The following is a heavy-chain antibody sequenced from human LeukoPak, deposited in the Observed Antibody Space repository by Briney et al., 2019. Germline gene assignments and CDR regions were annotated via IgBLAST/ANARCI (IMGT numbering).Heavy chain of an antibody. V-gene: IGHV4-59*08. Sequence: PSETLSLTCTVSGGSISSYSWSWVRQPPGKGLEWIAYMSYSGTTNYNPSLKSRVTISVDTSKKPFSLKLSSVTAADTAVYYCARHEGKLWFGETAMNYWGQGTPVTVSS. CDR1: GGSISSYS. CDR3: ARHEGKLWFGETAMNY. D-gene: IGHD3-10*01. CDR2: MSYSGTT. J-gene: IGHJ4*02.